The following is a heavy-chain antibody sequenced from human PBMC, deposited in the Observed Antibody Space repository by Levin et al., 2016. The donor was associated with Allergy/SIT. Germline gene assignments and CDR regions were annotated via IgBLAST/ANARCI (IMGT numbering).Heavy chain of an antibody. D-gene: IGHD3-3*01. CDR3: AMAKLGDFWRVFDY. J-gene: IGHJ4*02. V-gene: IGHV3-23*01. CDR1: GFTFSSYW. CDR2: ISGSGGST. Sequence: GESLKISCAASGFTFSSYWMSWVRQAPGKGLEWVSAISGSGGSTYYADSVKGRFTISRDNSKNTLYLQMNSLRAEDTAVYYCAMAKLGDFWRVFDYWGQGTLVTVSS.